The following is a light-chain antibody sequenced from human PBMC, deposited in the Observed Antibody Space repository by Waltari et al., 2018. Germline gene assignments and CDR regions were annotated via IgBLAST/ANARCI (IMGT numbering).Light chain of an antibody. V-gene: IGKV3-20*01. J-gene: IGKJ1*01. CDR3: QHYVRLPVT. CDR2: GAS. Sequence: EIVLTQSPGPLSFSPGERATLTCRGSQSVSRTLAWYQQKPGQAPRLLIYGASTRATGIPEKFSVSGSWTDFSLPISRLEPEDFAVYYCQHYVRLPVTFGQGTKVE. CDR1: QSVSRT.